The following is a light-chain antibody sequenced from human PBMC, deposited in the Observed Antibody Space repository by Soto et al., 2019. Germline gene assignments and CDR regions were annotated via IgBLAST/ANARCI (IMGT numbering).Light chain of an antibody. Sequence: EFVLTQSPATLSLSPGERATLSCRDSQSVSSYLAWYQQKPGQAPRLLIYDSSNRATGIPARFSGTGSGTDFTLTINNLEPEDFAVYYCQVRTNWSIAFGRGTRLETK. CDR3: QVRTNWSIA. CDR1: QSVSSY. CDR2: DSS. V-gene: IGKV3-11*01. J-gene: IGKJ5*01.